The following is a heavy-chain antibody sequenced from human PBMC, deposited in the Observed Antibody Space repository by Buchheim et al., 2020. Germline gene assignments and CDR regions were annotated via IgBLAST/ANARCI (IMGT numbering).Heavy chain of an antibody. CDR1: GFTVSSNY. CDR2: IYSGGST. D-gene: IGHD3-22*01. J-gene: IGHJ4*02. CDR3: AREEDYYDSSGQRL. Sequence: EVLLVESGGGLVQPGGSLRLSCAASGFTVSSNYMSWVRQAPGKGLEWVSVIYSGGSTYYADSVKGRFTISRDNSKNTLYLQMNSLRAEDTAVYYCAREEDYYDSSGQRLWGQGTL. V-gene: IGHV3-66*01.